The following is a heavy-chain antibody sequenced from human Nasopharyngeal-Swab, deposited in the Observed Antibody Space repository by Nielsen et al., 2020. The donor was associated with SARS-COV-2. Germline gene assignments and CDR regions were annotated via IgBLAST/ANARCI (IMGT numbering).Heavy chain of an antibody. CDR3: AKDRSVTTDCSVY. D-gene: IGHD4-17*01. CDR2: ISGSGGST. Sequence: WIRQPPGKGLEWVSAISGSGGSTYYADSVKGRFTISRDNSKNTLYLRMNSLRAEDTAVYYCAKDRSVTTDCSVYWGQGTLVTVSS. V-gene: IGHV3-23*01. J-gene: IGHJ4*02.